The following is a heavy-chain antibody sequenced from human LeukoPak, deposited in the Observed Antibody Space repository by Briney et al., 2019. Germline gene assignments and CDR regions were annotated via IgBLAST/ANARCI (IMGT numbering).Heavy chain of an antibody. CDR2: INPNSGGT. V-gene: IGHV1-2*02. D-gene: IGHD2-21*01. J-gene: IGHJ3*02. CDR1: GYTFTGYF. Sequence: ASMKVSCKASGYTFTGYFIHWVRQAPGQGLEWMGCINPNSGGTNYAQNFQGRVTMTRDTSTSTAYMELSRLRSDDTAVYYCARDLGWGGKEAFDIWGRGTMVTVSS. CDR3: ARDLGWGGKEAFDI.